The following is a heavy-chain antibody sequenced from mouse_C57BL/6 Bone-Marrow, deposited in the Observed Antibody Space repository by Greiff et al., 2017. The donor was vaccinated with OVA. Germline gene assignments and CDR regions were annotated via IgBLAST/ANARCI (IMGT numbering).Heavy chain of an antibody. CDR3: ARSGGNWEGY. CDR2: IHPGSGST. J-gene: IGHJ2*01. Sequence: QVQLQQPGAELVKPGASVKMSCKASGYTFTSYWITWVKQRPGQGLEWIGDIHPGSGSTNYNEKFKSKATLTIDTSSSTAYMQLSSLTSEDSAVYYCARSGGNWEGYWGQGTTLTVSS. D-gene: IGHD4-1*01. V-gene: IGHV1-55*01. CDR1: GYTFTSYW.